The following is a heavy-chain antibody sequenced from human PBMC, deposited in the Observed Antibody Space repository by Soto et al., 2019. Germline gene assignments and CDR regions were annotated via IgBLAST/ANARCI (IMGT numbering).Heavy chain of an antibody. CDR2: IDPNSGNT. CDR3: ATRGSSWYVYFDY. J-gene: IGHJ4*02. D-gene: IGHD6-13*01. V-gene: IGHV1-8*01. Sequence: GASVKVSCKASGYTFSSYDINWVRQATGQGLEWMGWIDPNSGNTGYAQKFQGRVTMTKNTSTDTAYMELSSLRSEDTAVYYCATRGSSWYVYFDYWGQGTLVTVSS. CDR1: GYTFSSYD.